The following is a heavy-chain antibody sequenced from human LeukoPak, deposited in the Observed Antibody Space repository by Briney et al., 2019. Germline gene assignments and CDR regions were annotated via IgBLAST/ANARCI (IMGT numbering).Heavy chain of an antibody. Sequence: GGSLTLSCALSGFSFSTYWMHCVRHAPGGGRVWVSCINSSGRRTIYAHSVRGRFTIARDNPKNTLYLQMKSLRAEDTAVYYCARGSWYIDYWGQGTLVTVSS. D-gene: IGHD6-13*01. CDR1: GFSFSTYW. V-gene: IGHV3-74*01. CDR3: ARGSWYIDY. J-gene: IGHJ4*02. CDR2: INSSGRRT.